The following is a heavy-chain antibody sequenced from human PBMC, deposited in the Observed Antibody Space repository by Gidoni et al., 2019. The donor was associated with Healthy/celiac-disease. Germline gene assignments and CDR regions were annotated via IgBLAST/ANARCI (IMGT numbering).Heavy chain of an antibody. V-gene: IGHV5-51*01. J-gene: IGHJ4*02. CDR1: GYSFTSYW. Sequence: EVQLVQSGAEAKKPGESLKISCTGSGYSFTSYWIGWVRQMPGKGMDWMGIIYPGDSDTRYSPAFQGQVTIPADKSISTAYLQWSSLKASDTAMYDCARIVGATHFDYWGQGTLVTVSS. CDR2: IYPGDSDT. D-gene: IGHD1-26*01. CDR3: ARIVGATHFDY.